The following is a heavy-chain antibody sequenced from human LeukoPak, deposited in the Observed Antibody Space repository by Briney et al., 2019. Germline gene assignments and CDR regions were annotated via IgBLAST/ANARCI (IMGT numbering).Heavy chain of an antibody. V-gene: IGHV4-34*01. CDR1: GGSFSGYY. J-gene: IGHJ5*02. CDR2: INYSGST. Sequence: PSETLSLTCAVYGGSFSGYYWSWIRQPPGKGLEWIGEINYSGSTNYNPSLKSRVTISVDTSKNQFSLKLSSVTAADTAVYYCARVLVSSNYVRVPGWFDPWGQGTLVTVSS. CDR3: ARVLVSSNYVRVPGWFDP. D-gene: IGHD4-11*01.